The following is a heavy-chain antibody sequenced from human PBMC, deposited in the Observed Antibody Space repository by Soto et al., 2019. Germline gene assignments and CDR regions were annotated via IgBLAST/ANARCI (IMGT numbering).Heavy chain of an antibody. CDR2: ISGSGANT. J-gene: IGHJ5*02. CDR3: AKDRAIAVVGRWFDP. Sequence: VQLVESGGGLVKPGGSLRLSCAASGFTFSDYYMTWIRQAPGKGLEWVSAISGSGANTYYADSVKGRFTISRDNSKNTLYLQMNTLRAEDTAVYYCAKDRAIAVVGRWFDPWGQGTLVTVSS. D-gene: IGHD6-19*01. CDR1: GFTFSDYY. V-gene: IGHV3-23*04.